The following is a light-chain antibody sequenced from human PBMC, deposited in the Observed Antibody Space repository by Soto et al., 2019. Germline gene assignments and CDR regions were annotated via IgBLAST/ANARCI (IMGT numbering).Light chain of an antibody. Sequence: EIVAIQSTRTLHSPPGHRAILSCRASQSVSSYLAWSQQKPGQAPRLPIYDASNRATGIPARFSGSGSGTDFTLTISSLEPEDFAVYYCQQRSNWPYTFGQGTRLEIK. CDR3: QQRSNWPYT. CDR1: QSVSSY. V-gene: IGKV3-11*01. CDR2: DAS. J-gene: IGKJ5*01.